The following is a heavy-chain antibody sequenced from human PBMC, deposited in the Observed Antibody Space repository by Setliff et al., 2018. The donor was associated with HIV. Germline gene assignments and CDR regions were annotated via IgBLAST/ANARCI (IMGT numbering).Heavy chain of an antibody. V-gene: IGHV4-39*07. CDR2: IFYSGST. CDR1: GGSISSDSYY. D-gene: IGHD4-4*01. CDR3: ARPYSGRGGGAWFDP. J-gene: IGHJ5*02. Sequence: ETLSLTCPVSGGSISSDSYYWGWIRQPPGKGLEWIGSIFYSGSTDYNPSLKSRVTMSIDTSKRQFSLNLISVTAADTAVYYCARPYSGRGGGAWFDPWGQGILVTVSS.